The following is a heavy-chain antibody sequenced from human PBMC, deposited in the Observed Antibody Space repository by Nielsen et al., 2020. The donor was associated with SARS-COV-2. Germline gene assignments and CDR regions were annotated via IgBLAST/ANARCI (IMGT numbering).Heavy chain of an antibody. CDR2: ISSSSSYT. CDR3: ARDTVLRYFDWLPTGNFDY. Sequence: GESLKISCAASGFTFSDYYMSWIRQAPGKGLEWVSYISSSSSYTNYADSVKGRFNISRDNAKNSLYLQMNSLRAEDTAVYYCARDTVLRYFDWLPTGNFDYWGQGTLVTVSS. V-gene: IGHV3-11*05. CDR1: GFTFSDYY. J-gene: IGHJ4*02. D-gene: IGHD3-9*01.